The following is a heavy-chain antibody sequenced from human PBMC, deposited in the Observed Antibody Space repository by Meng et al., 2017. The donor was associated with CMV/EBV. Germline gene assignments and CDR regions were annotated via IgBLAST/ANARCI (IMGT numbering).Heavy chain of an antibody. V-gene: IGHV3-7*01. CDR3: ASEIVEATTN. D-gene: IGHD1-26*01. CDR2: IKQDGSEK. CDR1: GFTFSSYW. J-gene: IGHJ4*02. Sequence: GGSLRLSCAASGFTFSSYWMSWVRQAPGKGLEWLANIKQDGSEKYYVDSVKGRFTITRDNAKNSLYLQMNSLRAEDTAVYYCASEIVEATTNWGQGTLVTVSS.